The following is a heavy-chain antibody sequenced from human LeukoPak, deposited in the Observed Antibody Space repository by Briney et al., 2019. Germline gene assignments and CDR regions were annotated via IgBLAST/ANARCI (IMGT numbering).Heavy chain of an antibody. CDR3: SRSGLVDFDY. Sequence: SGGSLRLSCTNSGFAFDDFDMRWVRQPAGKGLEWVGFIRRRAYGGAAEYAASVKGRFIISRDDSKGIAYLQMNSLKTEDTAVYYCSRSGLVDFDYWGQGSRVIVSP. D-gene: IGHD6-25*01. CDR2: IRRRAYGGAA. CDR1: GFAFDDFD. V-gene: IGHV3-49*04. J-gene: IGHJ4*02.